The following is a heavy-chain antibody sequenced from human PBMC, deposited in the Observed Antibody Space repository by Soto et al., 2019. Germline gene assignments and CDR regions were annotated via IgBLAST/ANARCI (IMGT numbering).Heavy chain of an antibody. CDR3: ARLHGVYYYYGMDV. CDR1: GGSFSGYY. D-gene: IGHD3-16*01. Sequence: SETLSLTCAVYGGSFSGYYWSWIRQPPGKGLEWVGEINHSGSTNYNPSLKSRVTISVDTSKNQFSLKLSSVTAADTAVYYCARLHGVYYYYGMDVWGQGTTVTVSS. CDR2: INHSGST. J-gene: IGHJ6*02. V-gene: IGHV4-34*01.